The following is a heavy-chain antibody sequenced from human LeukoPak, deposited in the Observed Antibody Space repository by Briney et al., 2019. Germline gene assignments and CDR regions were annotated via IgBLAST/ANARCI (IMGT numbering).Heavy chain of an antibody. CDR3: ARVTSGSSYRPFDY. V-gene: IGHV3-11*06. Sequence: GGSLRLSCAASGFSFSGSYMSWIRQAPGKGLEWVSYISGSSNDINYADSVKGRFTVSRDNTKNSLFLQMNSLRAEDTAVYYCARVTSGSSYRPFDYWGQGTLVTVSS. CDR1: GFSFSGSY. CDR2: ISGSSNDI. J-gene: IGHJ4*02. D-gene: IGHD3-10*01.